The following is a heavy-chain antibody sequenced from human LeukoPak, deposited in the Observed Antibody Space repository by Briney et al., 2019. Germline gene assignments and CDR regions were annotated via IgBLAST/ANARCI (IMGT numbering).Heavy chain of an antibody. CDR3: AISIANWFDP. Sequence: GESLKISCKGSGYSFATYWIGWVRQMPGKGLEWMGIIYPGDSHTRYSPSFQGQVTISADKSISTAYLQWSSLEASDTAMYYCAISIANWFDPWGQGTLVTVSS. V-gene: IGHV5-51*01. J-gene: IGHJ5*02. CDR1: GYSFATYW. CDR2: IYPGDSHT.